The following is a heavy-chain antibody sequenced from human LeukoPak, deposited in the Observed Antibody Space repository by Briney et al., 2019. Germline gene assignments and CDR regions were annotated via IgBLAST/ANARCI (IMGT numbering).Heavy chain of an antibody. CDR2: IYYSGST. J-gene: IGHJ4*02. CDR3: ARSLSLWFGELFRGERYFDY. Sequence: SETLSLTCTVSGGSISSYYWSWIRQPPGKGLEWIGYIYYSGSTNYNPSLKSRVTISVDTSKNQFSLKLSSVTAADTAVYYCARSLSLWFGELFRGERYFDYWGQGTLVTVSS. D-gene: IGHD3-10*01. CDR1: GGSISSYY. V-gene: IGHV4-59*08.